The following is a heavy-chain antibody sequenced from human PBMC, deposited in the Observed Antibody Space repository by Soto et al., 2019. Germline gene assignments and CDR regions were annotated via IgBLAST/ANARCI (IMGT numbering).Heavy chain of an antibody. J-gene: IGHJ6*03. V-gene: IGHV3-23*01. CDR3: AKYRDYDFWSGAPSPGLDV. D-gene: IGHD3-3*01. CDR1: GFTFSSYA. Sequence: GGSLRLSCAASGFTFSSYAMSWVRQAPGKGLEWVSAISGSGGSTYYADSVKGRFTISRDNSKNTLYLQMNSLRAEDTAVYYCAKYRDYDFWSGAPSPGLDVWGKGTTVTVS. CDR2: ISGSGGST.